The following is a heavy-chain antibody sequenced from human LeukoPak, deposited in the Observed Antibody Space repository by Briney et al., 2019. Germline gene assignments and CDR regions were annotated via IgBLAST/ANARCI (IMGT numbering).Heavy chain of an antibody. Sequence: GGSLRLSCAASGFTFSIYAMSWVRQAPGKGLEWVSAISGSGGSTYYADSVKGRFTISRDNSKNTLYLQMNSLRAEDTAVYYCATNGGWLFLHRELDYWGQGTLVTVSS. CDR2: ISGSGGST. CDR3: ATNGGWLFLHRELDY. D-gene: IGHD3-22*01. CDR1: GFTFSIYA. J-gene: IGHJ4*02. V-gene: IGHV3-23*01.